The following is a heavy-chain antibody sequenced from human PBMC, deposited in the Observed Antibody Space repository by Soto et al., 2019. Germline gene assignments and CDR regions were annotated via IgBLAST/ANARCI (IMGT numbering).Heavy chain of an antibody. D-gene: IGHD3-3*01. V-gene: IGHV3-23*01. Sequence: PGGSLRLSCAASGFTFSSYAMSWVRQAPGKGLEWVSATSGSGGSTYYADSVKGRFTISRDNSKNTLYLQMNSLRAEDTAVYYCAKGRTYYDFWSGYTPMFLYWGQGTLVTVSS. J-gene: IGHJ4*02. CDR2: TSGSGGST. CDR3: AKGRTYYDFWSGYTPMFLY. CDR1: GFTFSSYA.